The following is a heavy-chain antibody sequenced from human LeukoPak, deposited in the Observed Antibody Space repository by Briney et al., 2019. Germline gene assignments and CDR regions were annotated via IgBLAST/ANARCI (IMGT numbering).Heavy chain of an antibody. V-gene: IGHV3-21*01. D-gene: IGHD5-12*01. CDR3: ARDGGYSGYDYDY. J-gene: IGHJ4*02. CDR1: GFTFSSYS. Sequence: SGGSLRLSCAASGFTFSSYSMNWVRQAPGKGLEWVSSISSSSSYIYYADSVKGRFTISRDNAKNSLYLQMNSLRAEDTAVYYCARDGGYSGYDYDYWGQGTLVTVSS. CDR2: ISSSSSYI.